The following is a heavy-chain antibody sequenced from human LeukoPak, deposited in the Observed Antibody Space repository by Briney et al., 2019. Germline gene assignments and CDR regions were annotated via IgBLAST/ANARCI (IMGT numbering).Heavy chain of an antibody. V-gene: IGHV4-34*01. D-gene: IGHD3-10*01. CDR1: GGSFSGYY. CDR2: INHSGST. CDR3: ARSSRVTAYGSGSYPDY. J-gene: IGHJ4*02. Sequence: SETLSLTCAVYGGSFSGYYWSWIRQPPGKGLGWIGEINHSGSTNYNPSLKSRVTISVDTSKNQFSLKLSSVTAADTAVYYCARSSRVTAYGSGSYPDYWGQGTLVTVSS.